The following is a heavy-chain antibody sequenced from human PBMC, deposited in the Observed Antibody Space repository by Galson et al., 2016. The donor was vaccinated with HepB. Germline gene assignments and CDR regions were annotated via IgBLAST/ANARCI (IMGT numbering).Heavy chain of an antibody. J-gene: IGHJ3*02. Sequence: QSGAEVKKPGESLRISCKASGYTFSSSWINWVRQMPGKGLEWMGRIDPSDSYTKYSPSFQGHVTISADKSINTAYLQWSSLQASDTATYYWARPDMYGSDTYYMSEHAFDIWGQGTVVTVSS. CDR2: IDPSDSYT. CDR1: GYTFSSSW. CDR3: ARPDMYGSDTYYMSEHAFDI. D-gene: IGHD3-10*01. V-gene: IGHV5-10-1*01.